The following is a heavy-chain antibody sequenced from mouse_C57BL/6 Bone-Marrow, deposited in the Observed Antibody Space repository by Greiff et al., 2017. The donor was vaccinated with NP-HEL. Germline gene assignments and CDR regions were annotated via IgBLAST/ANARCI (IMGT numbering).Heavy chain of an antibody. CDR1: GYSFTDYN. J-gene: IGHJ4*01. CDR2: INPNYGTT. CDR3: ARSWGPYGSSLYYYAMDY. V-gene: IGHV1-39*01. Sequence: EVQRVESGPELVKPGASVKISCKASGYSFTDYNMNWVKQSNGKSLEWIGVINPNYGTTSYNQKFKGKATLTVDQSSSTAYMQLNSLTSEDSAVYYCARSWGPYGSSLYYYAMDYWGQGTSVTVSS. D-gene: IGHD1-1*01.